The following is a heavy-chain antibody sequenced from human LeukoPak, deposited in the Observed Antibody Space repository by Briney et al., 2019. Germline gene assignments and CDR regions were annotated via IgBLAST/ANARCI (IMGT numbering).Heavy chain of an antibody. D-gene: IGHD6-13*01. CDR3: ARRGYSSSSTDY. CDR2: IKQDGSVK. Sequence: PGGSLTLSCVVSGFTFSNYWMSWVRQAPGKGLEWVANIKQDGSVKYYVDSLKGRFTISRDNAKNSVYLQMNSLSTEDTAVYYCARRGYSSSSTDYWGQGTLVTVSS. V-gene: IGHV3-7*01. J-gene: IGHJ4*02. CDR1: GFTFSNYW.